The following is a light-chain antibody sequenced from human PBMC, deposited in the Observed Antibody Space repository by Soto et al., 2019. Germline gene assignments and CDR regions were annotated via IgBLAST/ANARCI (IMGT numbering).Light chain of an antibody. CDR3: QQRSNCPFS. V-gene: IGKV3-11*01. CDR1: QSVSSY. Sequence: EIVLTQSPATLSLSPGERATLSCRASQSVSSYLAWYQQKPGQAPRLLIYDASNRATGIPARFSGSGSGTDFTLTISSLEPEDFAVYYCQQRSNCPFSFGPRPKVDIK. CDR2: DAS. J-gene: IGKJ3*01.